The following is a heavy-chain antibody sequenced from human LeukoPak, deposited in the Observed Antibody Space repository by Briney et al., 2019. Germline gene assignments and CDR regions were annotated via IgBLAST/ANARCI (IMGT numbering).Heavy chain of an antibody. CDR2: LYSDALAGIT. V-gene: IGHV3-53*01. Sequence: GGSLRLSCAGSGFTVSSSTMSWVRQAPGKGLEWVANLYSDALAGITNYADSVKGRFTISRDNSQNTLYLQMNSLRVEDTATYYCAREIGGGHHYFEHWGQGTVVTVSS. J-gene: IGHJ4*02. CDR1: GFTVSSST. D-gene: IGHD1-26*01. CDR3: AREIGGGHHYFEH.